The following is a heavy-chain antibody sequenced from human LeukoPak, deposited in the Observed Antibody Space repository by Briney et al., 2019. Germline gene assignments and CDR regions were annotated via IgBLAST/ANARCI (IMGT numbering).Heavy chain of an antibody. CDR3: AKALDAYGYMQFDN. CDR1: GFTFASYA. CDR2: INGGGDTT. V-gene: IGHV3-23*01. Sequence: GGSQRLSCAASGFTFASYAMTWVRQAPGKGLEWVSAINGGGDTTYYADCVKGRFTVSRDKSTNTLFLQMSSLRAEDSAMYYYAKALDAYGYMQFDNWGQGTLVTVSS. J-gene: IGHJ4*02. D-gene: IGHD5-18*01.